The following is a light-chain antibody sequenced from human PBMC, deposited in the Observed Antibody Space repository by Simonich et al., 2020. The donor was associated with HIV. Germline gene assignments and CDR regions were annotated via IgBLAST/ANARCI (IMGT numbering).Light chain of an antibody. CDR2: KDS. Sequence: SYELTQPPSVSVSPGQTASITCSGDKLGDKYACWYQQKPGQAPVLVIYKDSERPSGIPERFSGSSSGTTVTLTISGVQAEDEADYYCQSADNSGTYRAFGGGTKLTVL. V-gene: IGLV3-25*03. J-gene: IGLJ3*02. CDR3: QSADNSGTYRA. CDR1: KLGDKY.